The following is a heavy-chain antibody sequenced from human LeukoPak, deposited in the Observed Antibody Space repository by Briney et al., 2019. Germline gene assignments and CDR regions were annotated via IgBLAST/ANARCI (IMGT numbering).Heavy chain of an antibody. J-gene: IGHJ4*02. CDR2: ISYDGSNK. V-gene: IGHV3-30-3*01. Sequence: GRSLRLSCAASGFTFSSYAMHWVRQAPGKGLEWVAVISYDGSNKYYADSVKGRFTISRDNSKNTLYLQMNSLRAEDTAVYYCARGWYYYDSSGYPWDYWGQGTLVTVSS. D-gene: IGHD3-22*01. CDR3: ARGWYYYDSSGYPWDY. CDR1: GFTFSSYA.